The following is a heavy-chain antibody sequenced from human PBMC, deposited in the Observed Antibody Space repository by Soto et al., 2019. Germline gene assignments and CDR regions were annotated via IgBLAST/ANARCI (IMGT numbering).Heavy chain of an antibody. CDR3: AKENIVVVTSGDLDY. V-gene: IGHV3-23*01. Sequence: EVQLLESGGGLVQPGGSLRLSCAASGFTFSHYAMSWVRQAPGKGLEWVSALSGSGDSTYYADSVKGRFTISRDNSKNPLYLQMNSLRAEDTAVYYCAKENIVVVTSGDLDYWGQGTLVTVSS. CDR1: GFTFSHYA. D-gene: IGHD2-21*02. J-gene: IGHJ4*02. CDR2: LSGSGDST.